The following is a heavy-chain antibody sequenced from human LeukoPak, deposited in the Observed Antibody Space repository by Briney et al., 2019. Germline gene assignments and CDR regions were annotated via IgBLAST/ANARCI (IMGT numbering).Heavy chain of an antibody. Sequence: PGGSLRLSCAASGFTFSSYEMNWVRQAPGKGLEWVSYISSSGSTIYYADSVKGRFTISRDNAKNSLYLQMNSLRAEDTAVYYCAKTKGQPLSDYYYYMDVWGKGTTVTISS. V-gene: IGHV3-48*03. D-gene: IGHD1-1*01. CDR2: ISSSGSTI. J-gene: IGHJ6*03. CDR3: AKTKGQPLSDYYYYMDV. CDR1: GFTFSSYE.